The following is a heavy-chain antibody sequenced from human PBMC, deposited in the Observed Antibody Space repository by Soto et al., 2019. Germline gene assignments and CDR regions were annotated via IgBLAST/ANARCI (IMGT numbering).Heavy chain of an antibody. CDR1: GGSISSNNW. CDR2: IFHDGSV. CDR3: ASVMDGPIYLPSGLDY. J-gene: IGHJ4*02. D-gene: IGHD2-8*01. V-gene: IGHV4-4*02. Sequence: VQLQESGPGLVNPSWTLSLTCAVCGGSISSNNWWRWVRQPPGKGLEWIGEIFHDGSVNYTPSHSGRITISVDKSNNQVSLNLNSVTAADPAIYYCASVMDGPIYLPSGLDYGGQGTLVTVSS.